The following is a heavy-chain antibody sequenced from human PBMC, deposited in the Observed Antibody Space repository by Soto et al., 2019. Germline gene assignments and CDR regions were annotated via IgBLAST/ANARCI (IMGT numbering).Heavy chain of an antibody. J-gene: IGHJ4*02. CDR1: GFTFSGSA. D-gene: IGHD2-15*01. Sequence: EVQLVESGGGLVQPGGSLKLSCAASGFTFSGSAMHWVRQASGKGLEWVGRIRSKANSYATAYAASVKGRFTISRDDSKNTAYLQMNSLKTEDTAVYCCTRHRDYCSGGSCYTPDFDYWGQGTLVTVSS. V-gene: IGHV3-73*02. CDR2: IRSKANSYAT. CDR3: TRHRDYCSGGSCYTPDFDY.